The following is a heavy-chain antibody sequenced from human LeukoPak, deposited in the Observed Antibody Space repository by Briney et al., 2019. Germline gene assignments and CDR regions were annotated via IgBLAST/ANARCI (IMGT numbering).Heavy chain of an antibody. CDR3: AKSWGVEYSSGFFSGVGS. D-gene: IGHD3-22*01. V-gene: IGHV3-30*18. Sequence: PGGSLRLSCVASGFTFSRYGMHWVRQAPGKGLEWVAIISYDGSDTNYADSVKGRFTISRDNSKNTLYLQMNSLRADDTAVFYCAKSWGVEYSSGFFSGVGSWGQGTLVTVSS. J-gene: IGHJ4*02. CDR1: GFTFSRYG. CDR2: ISYDGSDT.